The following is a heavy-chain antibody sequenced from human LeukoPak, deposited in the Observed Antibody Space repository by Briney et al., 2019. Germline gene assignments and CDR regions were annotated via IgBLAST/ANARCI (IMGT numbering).Heavy chain of an antibody. CDR2: VDHTGST. D-gene: IGHD4-11*01. CDR3: ARGRVSSSTWYSTYYYFFYMDF. CDR1: DDSITMYY. V-gene: IGHV4-59*01. Sequence: NASETLSLTCTVSDDSITMYYWTWIRQPPGKGLEWIGYVDHTGSTKFNPPLNGRVSISRDTSNNFFSLRLRSVTAADTAVYFCARGRVSSSTWYSTYYYFFYMDFWGKGTTVTVSS. J-gene: IGHJ6*03.